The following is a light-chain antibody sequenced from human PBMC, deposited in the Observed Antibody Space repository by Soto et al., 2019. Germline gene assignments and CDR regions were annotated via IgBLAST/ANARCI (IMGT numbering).Light chain of an antibody. J-gene: IGLJ1*01. V-gene: IGLV2-18*02. CDR3: SSYTSRSTYV. CDR1: SSDVGSYNR. CDR2: DVS. Sequence: QSALTQPPSVSGSPGQSVTISCTGTSSDVGSYNRVSWYQQPPGTAPKVMIYDVSNRPSGVPDRFSGSKSGNTASLTISGLQAEDESDYYRSSYTSRSTYVFGTGTKLTVL.